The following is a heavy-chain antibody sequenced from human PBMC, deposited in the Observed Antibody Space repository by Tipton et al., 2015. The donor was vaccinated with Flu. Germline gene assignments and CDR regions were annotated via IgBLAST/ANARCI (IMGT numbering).Heavy chain of an antibody. CDR2: IYWDDDK. CDR3: APPPPSISMVRGVFPGLNWSDP. V-gene: IGHV2-5*02. D-gene: IGHD3-10*01. CDR1: GFSLSTSGVG. J-gene: IGHJ5*02. Sequence: LVKPSQTLTLTCTFSGFSLSTSGVGVGWIRQPPGKALEWLALIYWDDDKRYSPSLKSSHTNTKDTSKNQVVLTMTNMDPVDTATYYCAPPPPSISMVRGVFPGLNWSDPWGQGPLVTVP.